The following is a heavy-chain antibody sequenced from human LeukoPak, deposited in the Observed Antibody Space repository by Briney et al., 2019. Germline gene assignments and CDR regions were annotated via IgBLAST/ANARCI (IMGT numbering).Heavy chain of an antibody. V-gene: IGHV3-48*02. CDR3: ARSGDYGDYTAY. Sequence: GGSLRLSCAASGFTFSSYSMNWVRQAPGKGLEWVSYISTSSRNIQYADSVKGRFTISRDNAKNSVYLQMNSLRDEDTAVYYCARSGDYGDYTAYWGQGTLVTVSS. CDR2: ISTSSRNI. J-gene: IGHJ4*02. D-gene: IGHD4-17*01. CDR1: GFTFSSYS.